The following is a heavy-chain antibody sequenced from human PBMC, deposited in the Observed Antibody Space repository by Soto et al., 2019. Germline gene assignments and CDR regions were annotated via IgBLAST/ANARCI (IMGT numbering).Heavy chain of an antibody. CDR3: TREVATAMALYYFDY. D-gene: IGHD5-18*01. CDR1: GFTFGDYA. CDR2: IRSKAYGGTT. V-gene: IGHV3-49*03. Sequence: GGSLRLSCTASGFTFGDYAMSWFRQAPGKGLEWVGFIRSKAYGGTTEYAASVKGRFTISRDDSKSIAYLQMNSLKTEDTAVYYCTREVATAMALYYFDYWGQGTLVTVSS. J-gene: IGHJ4*02.